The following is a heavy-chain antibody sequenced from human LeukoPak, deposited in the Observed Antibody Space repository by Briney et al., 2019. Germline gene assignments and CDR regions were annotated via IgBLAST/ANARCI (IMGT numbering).Heavy chain of an antibody. CDR2: ISAYSGHT. CDR1: GYTFTNYG. Sequence: ASVKVSCKASGYTFTNYGISWVRQAPGQGLEWMGWISAYSGHTNYAQKLQGRVTMTTDTSTTTAYMELRSLRSDDTAVYYCAKPITMVRGVQVSFDYWGQGTLVTVSS. D-gene: IGHD3-10*01. CDR3: AKPITMVRGVQVSFDY. V-gene: IGHV1-18*01. J-gene: IGHJ4*02.